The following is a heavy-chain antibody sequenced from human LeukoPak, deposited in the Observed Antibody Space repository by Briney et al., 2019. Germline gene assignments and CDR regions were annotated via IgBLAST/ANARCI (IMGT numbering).Heavy chain of an antibody. CDR3: ARQSKDGWYYFDY. V-gene: IGHV4-59*08. D-gene: IGHD5-24*01. CDR2: IYYSGST. J-gene: IGHJ4*02. Sequence: SETLSLTCTVPGGSISSYYWSWIRQPPGKGLEWIGYIYYSGSTNYNPSLESRVTISVDTSKNQFSLKLSSVTAADTAVYYCARQSKDGWYYFDYWGQGTLVTVSS. CDR1: GGSISSYY.